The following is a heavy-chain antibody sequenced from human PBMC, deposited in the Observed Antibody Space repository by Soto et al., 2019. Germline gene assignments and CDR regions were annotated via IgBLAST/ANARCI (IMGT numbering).Heavy chain of an antibody. V-gene: IGHV3-23*01. Sequence: PGGSLRLSCAASGFTFNNYAMNWVRQAPGKGLEWVSAISGSGISTYYADSVKGRFTISRDNSKNTLFLQVNTLRAEDTAIYYCATRVGLPGPGGYFESWGQGARVTGSS. CDR1: GFTFNNYA. CDR3: ATRVGLPGPGGYFES. D-gene: IGHD5-18*01. CDR2: ISGSGIST. J-gene: IGHJ4*02.